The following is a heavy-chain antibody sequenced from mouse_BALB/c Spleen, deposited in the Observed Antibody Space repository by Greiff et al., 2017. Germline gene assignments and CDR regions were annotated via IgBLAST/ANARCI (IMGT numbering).Heavy chain of an antibody. D-gene: IGHD1-2*01. CDR1: GFTFSDYY. Sequence: EVQVVESGGGLVKPGGSLKLSCAASGFTFSDYYIYWVRQTPEKRLEWVATISDGGSYTYYPDSVKGRFTISRDNAKNNLYLQMSSLKSEDTAMYYCARATATDYAMDYWGQGTSVTVSS. CDR3: ARATATDYAMDY. J-gene: IGHJ4*01. V-gene: IGHV5-4*02. CDR2: ISDGGSYT.